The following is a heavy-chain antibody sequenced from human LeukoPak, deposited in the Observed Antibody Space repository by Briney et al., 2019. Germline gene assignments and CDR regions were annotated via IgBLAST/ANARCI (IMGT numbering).Heavy chain of an antibody. J-gene: IGHJ4*02. CDR3: ARHGHHGDYHY. CDR1: GGSISSSPYY. CDR2: IHYSGST. D-gene: IGHD4-17*01. V-gene: IGHV4-39*01. Sequence: PSETLSLICTVSGGSISSSPYYWAWVRQPPGKGLEWIGSIHYSGSTYYNPSLKSRVTISADTSKNQFSLKLTSVTAADTAVYYCARHGHHGDYHYWGQGTLVTVSS.